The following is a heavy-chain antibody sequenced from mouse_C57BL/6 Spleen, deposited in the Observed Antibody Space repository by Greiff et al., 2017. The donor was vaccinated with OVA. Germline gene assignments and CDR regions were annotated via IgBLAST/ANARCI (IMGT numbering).Heavy chain of an antibody. CDR2: IDPNSGGT. Sequence: VQLQESGAELVKPGASVKLSCKASGYTFTSYWMHWVKQRPGRGLEWIGRIDPNSGGTKYNEKFKSKATLTVDKPSSTAYMQLSSLTSEDSAVYYCARWGTAQAYYAMDYWGQGTSVTVSS. J-gene: IGHJ4*01. CDR3: ARWGTAQAYYAMDY. CDR1: GYTFTSYW. V-gene: IGHV1-72*01. D-gene: IGHD3-2*02.